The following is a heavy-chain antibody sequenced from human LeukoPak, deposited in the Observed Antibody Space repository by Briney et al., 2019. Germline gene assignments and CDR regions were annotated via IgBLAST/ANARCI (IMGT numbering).Heavy chain of an antibody. CDR3: ATSIAATIFDY. D-gene: IGHD6-6*01. Sequence: GRSLRLSCAASGFTFSSYAMHWVRQAPGKGLEWVAVISYDGSNKYYADSVKGRFTISRDNSKNTLYLQMNSLRAEDTAVYYCATSIAATIFDYWGQGTLVTVSS. V-gene: IGHV3-30*04. J-gene: IGHJ4*02. CDR2: ISYDGSNK. CDR1: GFTFSSYA.